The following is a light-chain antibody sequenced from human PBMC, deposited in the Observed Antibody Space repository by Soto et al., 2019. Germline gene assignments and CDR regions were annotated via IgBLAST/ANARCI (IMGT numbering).Light chain of an antibody. Sequence: QSALTQPASVFGSPGQSITISCTGTSSDVGGYNFVSWYQQHPGKAPKLMIYEVSSRPSGVSNRFSGSKSGNTASLTISGLQPEDDADYYCSSYTTSSTLVFGTGTKLTVL. CDR1: SSDVGGYNF. V-gene: IGLV2-14*03. CDR3: SSYTTSSTLV. J-gene: IGLJ1*01. CDR2: EVS.